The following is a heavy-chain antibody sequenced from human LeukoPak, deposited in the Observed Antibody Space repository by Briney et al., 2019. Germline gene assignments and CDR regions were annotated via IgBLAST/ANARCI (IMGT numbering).Heavy chain of an antibody. CDR3: ARVAQGCSGGSCYPEYMDV. D-gene: IGHD2-15*01. CDR1: GFTVSSNY. V-gene: IGHV3-66*01. J-gene: IGHJ6*03. CDR2: IYSGGST. Sequence: GGSLRLSCAASGFTVSSNYMSWVRQAPGKGLEWVSVIYSGGSTYYADSVKGRFTISRDNSKNTLYLQMNSLRAEDTAVYYCARVAQGCSGGSCYPEYMDVWGKGTTVTISS.